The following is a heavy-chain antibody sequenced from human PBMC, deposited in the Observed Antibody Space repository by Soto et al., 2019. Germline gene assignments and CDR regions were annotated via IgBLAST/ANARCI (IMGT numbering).Heavy chain of an antibody. CDR3: ARRRITMVRNNYYYYMDV. J-gene: IGHJ6*03. CDR1: GFTFSSYW. Sequence: PGGSLRLSCAASGFTFSSYWMHWVRQAPGKGLVWVSRINSDGSSTSYADSVKGRFTISRDNAKNTLYLQMNSLRAEDTAVYYCARRRITMVRNNYYYYMDVWGKGTTVTVSS. D-gene: IGHD3-10*01. CDR2: INSDGSST. V-gene: IGHV3-74*01.